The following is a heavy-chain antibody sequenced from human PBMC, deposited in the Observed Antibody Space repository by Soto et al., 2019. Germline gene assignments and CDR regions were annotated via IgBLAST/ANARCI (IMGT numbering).Heavy chain of an antibody. Sequence: SETLSLTCTVSGGSISSSIYYWGWIRQPPGKGLEWIGSIYYSGSTYYNPSLKSRVTISVDTSKNQFSLKQSSVTAADTAVYYCGRGASAGPFDYWGQGTLVTVSS. D-gene: IGHD6-13*01. V-gene: IGHV4-39*01. J-gene: IGHJ4*02. CDR2: IYYSGST. CDR1: GGSISSSIYY. CDR3: GRGASAGPFDY.